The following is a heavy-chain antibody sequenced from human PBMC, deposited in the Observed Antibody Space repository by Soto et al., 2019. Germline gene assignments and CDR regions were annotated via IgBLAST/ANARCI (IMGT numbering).Heavy chain of an antibody. CDR1: GFTFSSYA. J-gene: IGHJ3*02. CDR2: ISGSGGST. V-gene: IGHV3-23*01. Sequence: EVQLLESGGGLVQPGGSLRLSCAASGFTFSSYAMSWVRQAPAQGLEWVSGISGSGGSTYYADSVKGRFTISRDSSKITLYLQMDSLRAEDTAVYYCAKKTDSSSPWGALDIWGQGTMVSVSS. CDR3: AKKTDSSSPWGALDI. D-gene: IGHD6-6*01.